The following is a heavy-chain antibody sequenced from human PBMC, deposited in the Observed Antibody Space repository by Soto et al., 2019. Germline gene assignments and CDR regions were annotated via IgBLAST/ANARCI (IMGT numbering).Heavy chain of an antibody. Sequence: QVQLVQSGAEVKKPGSSVKVSCTASGGTFSSYAISWVRQAPGQGLEWMGGIITIFGTANYAQQFQGRVPITADKSTSTAYMELISLRAEDTDVYYCAAVGYCSSTSGYVVGYRTGTTFGMDDLGQGTTVTVSS. V-gene: IGHV1-69*06. CDR2: IITIFGTA. J-gene: IGHJ6*02. CDR3: AAVGYCSSTSGYVVGYRTGTTFGMDD. CDR1: GGTFSSYA. D-gene: IGHD2-2*01.